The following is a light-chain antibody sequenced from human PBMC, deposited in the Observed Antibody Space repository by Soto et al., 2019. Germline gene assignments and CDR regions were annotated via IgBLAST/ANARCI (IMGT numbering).Light chain of an antibody. V-gene: IGLV2-14*01. CDR2: DVS. Sequence: QSALTKPASLSGAPGQSITISCTGTSSDVGGYNYVSWYQQHPGKAPKLMIYDVSNRPSGVSNRFSGSKSGNTASLTISGLQAEDEADYYCSSYTSSSTPWVFGTGTKVTVL. J-gene: IGLJ1*01. CDR3: SSYTSSSTPWV. CDR1: SSDVGGYNY.